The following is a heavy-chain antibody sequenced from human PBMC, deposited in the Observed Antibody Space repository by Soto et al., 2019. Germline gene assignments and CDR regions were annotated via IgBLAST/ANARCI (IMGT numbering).Heavy chain of an antibody. V-gene: IGHV4-59*01. J-gene: IGHJ4*02. Sequence: SETLSLTCTVSGGSISSYYWSWIRQPPGKGLEWIGYIYYSGSTNYNPSLKSRVTISVDTSKNQFSLKLSSVTAADTAVYYCERRSGYYFDYWGQGTLVTVSS. CDR3: ERRSGYYFDY. CDR2: IYYSGST. CDR1: GGSISSYY.